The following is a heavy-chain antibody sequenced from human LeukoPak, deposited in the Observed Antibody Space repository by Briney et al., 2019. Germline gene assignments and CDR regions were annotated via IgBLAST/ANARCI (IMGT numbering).Heavy chain of an antibody. CDR1: GFTFSSYS. J-gene: IGHJ4*02. Sequence: HGGSLRLSCAASGFTFSSYSMNWVRQAPGKGLEWVSSISSSSSYIYYADSVKGRFTISRDNAKNSLYLQMNSLRVEDTAVYCCARGLRRIAVPVPDYWGQGTLVTVSS. D-gene: IGHD6-19*01. CDR3: ARGLRRIAVPVPDY. V-gene: IGHV3-21*01. CDR2: ISSSSSYI.